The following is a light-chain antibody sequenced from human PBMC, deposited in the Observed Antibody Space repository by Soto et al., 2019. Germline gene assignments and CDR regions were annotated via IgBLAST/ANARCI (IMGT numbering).Light chain of an antibody. CDR1: QDIDSW. J-gene: IGKJ4*01. CDR2: AAI. CDR3: QQGNSFPLT. V-gene: IGKV1-12*01. Sequence: DIQMTQSPSSVSASIGDRVTITCRASQDIDSWLAWFQQKPGEAPRLLIYAAIRLHSGVPSRFSGAGSGTDFSLTISSLQPEDFATYFCQQGNSFPLTFGGGTKVEIK.